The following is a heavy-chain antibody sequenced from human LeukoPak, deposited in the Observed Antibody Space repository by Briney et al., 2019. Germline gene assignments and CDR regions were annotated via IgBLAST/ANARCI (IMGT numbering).Heavy chain of an antibody. CDR2: IKEDGSET. D-gene: IGHD3-10*01. CDR3: ARPLFGAISPGY. CDR1: GFTFANYA. V-gene: IGHV3-7*01. Sequence: GGSLRLSCVASGFTFANYAMSWVRQAPGRGLEWVANIKEDGSETFYGDSVKGRFTISRDNAENSLNLQMNNLRPEDTAMYYCARPLFGAISPGYWGQGTLVTVSS. J-gene: IGHJ4*02.